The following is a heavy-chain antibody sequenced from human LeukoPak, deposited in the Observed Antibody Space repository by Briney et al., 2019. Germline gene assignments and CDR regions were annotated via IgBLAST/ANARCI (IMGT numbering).Heavy chain of an antibody. CDR2: ISWNSGSI. D-gene: IGHD6-13*01. CDR1: GFTFDDYA. J-gene: IGHJ6*03. V-gene: IGHV3-9*03. CDR3: VKGSISTWYADGPMDV. Sequence: GGSLRLSCAASGFTFDDYAMHWVRQTPGKGLEWVSGISWNSGSIGYADSVKGRFTISRDNAKNCLYLQMNSLRAEDMALYYCVKGSISTWYADGPMDVWGKGTTVTVSS.